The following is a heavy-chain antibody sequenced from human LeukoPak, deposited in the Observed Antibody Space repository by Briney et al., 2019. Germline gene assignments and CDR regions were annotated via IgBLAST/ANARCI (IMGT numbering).Heavy chain of an antibody. Sequence: GGSLRLSCAASGFTFDDYAMHWVRQAPGKGLEWVSGISWNSGGIGYADSVKGRFTISRDNAKNSLYLQMNSLRAEDTALYYCAKDGSDYGDLLYYFDYWGQGTLVTVSS. CDR1: GFTFDDYA. V-gene: IGHV3-9*01. D-gene: IGHD4-17*01. CDR3: AKDGSDYGDLLYYFDY. CDR2: ISWNSGGI. J-gene: IGHJ4*02.